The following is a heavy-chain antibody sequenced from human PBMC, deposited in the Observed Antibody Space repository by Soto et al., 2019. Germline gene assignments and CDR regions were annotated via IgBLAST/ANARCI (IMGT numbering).Heavy chain of an antibody. Sequence: EVKLLESGGGLVQPGGSLRLSCAASGFTFSSYAMTWVRQAPGRGLEWVSTISGNDDSAYYADSVKGRFTISRDNYRSTLYLQMNGLRVEDVAVYYCAKDLSLTAGQRYYFDSWGQGSLVTVSS. J-gene: IGHJ4*02. V-gene: IGHV3-23*01. D-gene: IGHD6-13*01. CDR2: ISGNDDSA. CDR1: GFTFSSYA. CDR3: AKDLSLTAGQRYYFDS.